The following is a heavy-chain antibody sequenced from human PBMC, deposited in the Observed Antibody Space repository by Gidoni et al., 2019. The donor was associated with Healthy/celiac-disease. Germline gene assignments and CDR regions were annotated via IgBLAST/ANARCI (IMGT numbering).Heavy chain of an antibody. Sequence: QVQLVESGGGVVQPGRSLRLSCAASGFTFSSSGMPWVRQAPGKGLEWVAVISYDGSNKYYADSVKGRFTISRDNSKNTLYLQMNSLRAEDTAVYYCAKGQGAQWAEWFGELLSYFDYWGQGTLVTVSS. V-gene: IGHV3-30*18. CDR3: AKGQGAQWAEWFGELLSYFDY. CDR1: GFTFSSSG. D-gene: IGHD3-10*01. CDR2: ISYDGSNK. J-gene: IGHJ4*02.